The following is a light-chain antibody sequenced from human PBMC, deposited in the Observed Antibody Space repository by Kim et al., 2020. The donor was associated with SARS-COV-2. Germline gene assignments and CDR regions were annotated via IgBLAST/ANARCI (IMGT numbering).Light chain of an antibody. CDR1: SPEFGAYNY. Sequence: GQSVTISCAGASPEFGAYNYVPWYQQRPGKAPKVIIYDVTDRPSGVPDRFSGSKSGNTASLTISGLQAEDEADYYCCSYAGRDTLIFGGGTRLTVL. CDR3: CSYAGRDTLI. J-gene: IGLJ2*01. CDR2: DVT. V-gene: IGLV2-11*01.